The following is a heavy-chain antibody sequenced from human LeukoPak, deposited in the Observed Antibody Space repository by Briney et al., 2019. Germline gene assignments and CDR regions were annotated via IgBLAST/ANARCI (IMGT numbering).Heavy chain of an antibody. CDR3: VKIAAKYYDSSGDDY. Sequence: GGSLRLSCAASGFTFSSYSMNWVRQAPGKGLEWVSSISSSSSYIYYADSVKGRFTISRDNSKNTLYLQMSSLRAEDTAVYYCVKIAAKYYDSSGDDYWGQGSLVTVSS. V-gene: IGHV3-21*01. J-gene: IGHJ4*02. CDR2: ISSSSSYI. CDR1: GFTFSSYS. D-gene: IGHD3-22*01.